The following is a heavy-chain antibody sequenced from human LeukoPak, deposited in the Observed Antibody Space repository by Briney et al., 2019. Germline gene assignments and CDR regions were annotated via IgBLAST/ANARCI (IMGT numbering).Heavy chain of an antibody. V-gene: IGHV3-7*01. Sequence: GGSLRLSCAASGFTFTTYWMSWVRQAPGKVLEWVANINQDGSEKYYVDSVKGRFTISRDNSKNTLYLQMNSLRAEDTAVYYCAKVTSSGWYVFDYWGQGTLVTVSS. CDR3: AKVTSSGWYVFDY. J-gene: IGHJ4*02. CDR1: GFTFTTYW. D-gene: IGHD6-19*01. CDR2: INQDGSEK.